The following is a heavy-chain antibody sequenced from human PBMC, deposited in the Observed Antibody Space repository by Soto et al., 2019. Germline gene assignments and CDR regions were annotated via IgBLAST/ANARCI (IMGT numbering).Heavy chain of an antibody. CDR2: ISYDGTNK. J-gene: IGHJ4*02. V-gene: IGHV3-30*04. Sequence: PGGSLRLSCAASGFMFSAYAMLWVRQAPGKGLEWVAAISYDGTNKYYADSIKGRFTISRDNSANTLFLQVNSLRREDTAVYYCARNLEMATTALGYWGQGTLVTVSS. D-gene: IGHD5-12*01. CDR3: ARNLEMATTALGY. CDR1: GFMFSAYA.